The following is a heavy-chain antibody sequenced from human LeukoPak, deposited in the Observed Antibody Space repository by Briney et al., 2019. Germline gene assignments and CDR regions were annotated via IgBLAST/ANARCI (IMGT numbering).Heavy chain of an antibody. CDR3: ATDSSGYTDY. J-gene: IGHJ4*02. V-gene: IGHV3-23*01. CDR1: GFTFSSYA. D-gene: IGHD6-19*01. Sequence: GGSLRLSCAASGFTFSSYAMSWVRQAPGKGQEWVSAISGSGGSTYYADSVKGRFTISRDNSKNTLYLQMNSLRAEDTAVYYCATDSSGYTDYWGQGTLVTVSS. CDR2: ISGSGGST.